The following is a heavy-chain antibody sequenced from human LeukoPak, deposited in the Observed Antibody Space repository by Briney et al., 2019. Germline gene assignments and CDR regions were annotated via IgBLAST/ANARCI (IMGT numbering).Heavy chain of an antibody. CDR3: AKGWARLFDY. CDR1: GYAFTDYY. Sequence: ASVKVSCKPSGYAFTDYYMHWVRQAPGQGLEWMGWINPNSGGTNYARKFQGRVTMTRDTSISTAYMELSGLASDDTAVYYCAKGWARLFDYWGQGTLVTVSS. CDR2: INPNSGGT. V-gene: IGHV1-2*02. D-gene: IGHD5-24*01. J-gene: IGHJ4*02.